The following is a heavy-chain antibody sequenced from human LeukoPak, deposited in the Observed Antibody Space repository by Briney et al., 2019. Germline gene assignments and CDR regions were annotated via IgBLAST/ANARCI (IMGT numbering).Heavy chain of an antibody. Sequence: ASVKVSCKASGYTFTSYDINWVRQATGQGLEWMGWMNPNSGNTGYAQKFQGRVTITRNTSISTAYMELSSVTAADTAVYYCARSGSGYLRYYFDYWGQGTLVTVSS. CDR1: GYTFTSYD. D-gene: IGHD5-12*01. CDR2: MNPNSGNT. V-gene: IGHV1-8*03. CDR3: ARSGSGYLRYYFDY. J-gene: IGHJ4*02.